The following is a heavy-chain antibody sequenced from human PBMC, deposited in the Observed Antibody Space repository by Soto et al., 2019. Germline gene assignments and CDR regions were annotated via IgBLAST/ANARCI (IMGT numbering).Heavy chain of an antibody. J-gene: IGHJ5*02. CDR3: ARGRVRQRRFDP. CDR2: MNPNSGNT. Sequence: ASVKVSWKASGYTFTSYDINWVRQATGQGLEWMGWMNPNSGNTGYAQKFQGRVTMTRNTSISTAYMELSSLRSEDTAVYYCARGRVRQRRFDPWGQGTLVTVSS. V-gene: IGHV1-8*01. CDR1: GYTFTSYD.